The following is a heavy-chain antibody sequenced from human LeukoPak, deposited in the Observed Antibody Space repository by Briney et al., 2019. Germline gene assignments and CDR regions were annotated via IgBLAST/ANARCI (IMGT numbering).Heavy chain of an antibody. CDR1: TFAFSSYA. V-gene: IGHV3-23*01. Sequence: GGSLRLSCAASTFAFSSYAMTWVRQAPGKGLEWVSSITATGGISYADSVKGRFTISRDNSKSTLYLQMSSLRAEDTAVYYCVREDLGIEYWGQGTLVTVS. D-gene: IGHD3/OR15-3a*01. CDR3: VREDLGIEY. J-gene: IGHJ4*02. CDR2: ITATGGI.